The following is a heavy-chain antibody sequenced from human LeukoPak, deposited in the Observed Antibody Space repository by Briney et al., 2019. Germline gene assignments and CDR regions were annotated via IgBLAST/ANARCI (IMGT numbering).Heavy chain of an antibody. V-gene: IGHV5-51*01. CDR3: ASHLPGGSSWYYPYYYYYYGMDV. D-gene: IGHD6-13*01. CDR1: GYSFTSYW. J-gene: IGHJ6*02. Sequence: GESLKISCKGSGYSFTSYWIGWVRQMPGKGLEWMGIIYPGDSDTRYSPSFQGQVTISADKSISTAYLQWSSLKASDTAMYYCASHLPGGSSWYYPYYYYYYGMDVWGQGTTVTVSS. CDR2: IYPGDSDT.